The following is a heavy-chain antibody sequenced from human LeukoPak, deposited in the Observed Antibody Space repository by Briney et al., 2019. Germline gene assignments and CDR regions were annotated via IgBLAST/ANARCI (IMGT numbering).Heavy chain of an antibody. CDR2: ISYDGSNK. J-gene: IGHJ6*02. V-gene: IGHV3-30-3*01. CDR3: AREVDYYGMDV. CDR1: GFTFSSYA. Sequence: GGSLRLSCAASGFTFSSYAMHWVRQAPGKGLEWVAVISYDGSNKYYADSVKGRFTISRDNSKNTLYLQMSSLRAEDTAVYYCAREVDYYGMDVWGQGTTVTVSS.